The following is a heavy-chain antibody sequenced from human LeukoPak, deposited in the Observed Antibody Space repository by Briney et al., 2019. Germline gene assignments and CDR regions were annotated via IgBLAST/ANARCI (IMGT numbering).Heavy chain of an antibody. CDR3: AKDFGFSSGRYLRRETYYFDY. J-gene: IGHJ4*02. D-gene: IGHD6-19*01. CDR2: ISWDGGST. Sequence: PGGSLRLSCAASGFTFDDYTMHWVRQAPGKGLEWVSLISWDGGSTYYADSVKGRFTISRDNSKNSLYLQMNSLRTEDTALYYCAKDFGFSSGRYLRRETYYFDYWGQGTLVTVSS. CDR1: GFTFDDYT. V-gene: IGHV3-43*01.